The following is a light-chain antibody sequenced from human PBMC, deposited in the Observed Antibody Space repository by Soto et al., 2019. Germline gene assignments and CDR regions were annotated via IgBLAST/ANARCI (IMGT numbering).Light chain of an antibody. J-gene: IGKJ1*01. CDR3: QQYGSSPTWT. V-gene: IGKV3-20*01. CDR2: GAS. Sequence: EKMMTQSPDTLSVSPGERATLSCSASQSVSSSYLAWYQQKPGQAPRLLIYGASSRATGLPDRFSGSGSGTDFTLTISRLEPEDSAVYYGQQYGSSPTWTFGDGTKVAIK. CDR1: QSVSSSY.